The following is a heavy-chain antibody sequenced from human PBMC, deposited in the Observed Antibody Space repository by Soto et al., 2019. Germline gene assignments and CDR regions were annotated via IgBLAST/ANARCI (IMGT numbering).Heavy chain of an antibody. Sequence: GGSLRLSCAASGFSLRNHVMHWVRQSPGKGLEWMTMIFWDSSNEEYADSVKGRFTISRDNSKNTLSLQMNSLRAEDTAVYYCARDGRSNSPYGLDVWGQGTTVTVSS. V-gene: IGHV3-33*01. D-gene: IGHD1-26*01. CDR1: GFSLRNHV. J-gene: IGHJ6*02. CDR3: ARDGRSNSPYGLDV. CDR2: IFWDSSNE.